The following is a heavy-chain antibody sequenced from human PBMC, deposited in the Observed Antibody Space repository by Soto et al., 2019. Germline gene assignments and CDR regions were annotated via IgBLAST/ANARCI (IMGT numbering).Heavy chain of an antibody. J-gene: IGHJ4*02. Sequence: GASVKVSCKVSGYTLTELSMHWVRQAPGKGLEWMGGFDPEDGETIYAQKFQGRVTMTEDTSTDTAYMELSSLRSEDTAVYYCATFLDYGDYRGFDYWGQGTLVTVSS. D-gene: IGHD4-17*01. CDR1: GYTLTELS. CDR2: FDPEDGET. V-gene: IGHV1-24*01. CDR3: ATFLDYGDYRGFDY.